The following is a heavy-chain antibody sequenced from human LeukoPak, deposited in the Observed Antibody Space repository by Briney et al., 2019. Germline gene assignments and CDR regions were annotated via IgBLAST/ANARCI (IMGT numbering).Heavy chain of an antibody. Sequence: PSETLSLTCTVSGGSISSYYWSWIRQPPGKGLEWIGYIYYSGSTNYNPSLKSRVTISVDTSKNQFSLKLSSVTAADTAVYYCARERGEVGYCSSTSCYQFDYWGQGTLVTVS. V-gene: IGHV4-59*01. CDR2: IYYSGST. CDR3: ARERGEVGYCSSTSCYQFDY. D-gene: IGHD2-2*01. J-gene: IGHJ4*02. CDR1: GGSISSYY.